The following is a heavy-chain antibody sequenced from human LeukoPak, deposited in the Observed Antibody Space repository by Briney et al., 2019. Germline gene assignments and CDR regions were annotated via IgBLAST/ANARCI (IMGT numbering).Heavy chain of an antibody. CDR2: IYPGDSDT. CDR3: ARRLGYCSGGSCYSEGYYFDY. J-gene: IGHJ4*02. Sequence: GESLKISCKGSGYSFTSYWIGWVRQMPGKGLEWMGIIYPGDSDTRYSPSFQGQVTISADKSISTAYLQWSSLKASDTAMYYCARRLGYCSGGSCYSEGYYFDYWGQGTLVTVSS. V-gene: IGHV5-51*01. D-gene: IGHD2-15*01. CDR1: GYSFTSYW.